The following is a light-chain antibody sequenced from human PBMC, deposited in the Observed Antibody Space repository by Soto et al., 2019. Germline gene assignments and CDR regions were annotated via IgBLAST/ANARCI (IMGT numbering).Light chain of an antibody. V-gene: IGKV1-12*01. J-gene: IGKJ1*01. Sequence: DIQMTQSPASVSASVGDIVTITCLASQRVSSWLAWYQQKPGKAPNLLIFATSTLHTGVPSRFSGTGSGTDFTLTISRLEPEDFAVYYCQQYGSSHGTFGQGTKVDIK. CDR2: ATS. CDR1: QRVSSW. CDR3: QQYGSSHGT.